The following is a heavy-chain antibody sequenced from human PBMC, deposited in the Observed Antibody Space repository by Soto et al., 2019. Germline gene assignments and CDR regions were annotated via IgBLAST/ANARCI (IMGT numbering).Heavy chain of an antibody. Sequence: GGSLRLSCAASGFTFSSYAMSWVRQAPGKGLEWVSAISGSGGSTYYADSVKGRFTISRDNSKNTLYLQMNSLRAEDTAVYYCARAGIRITGTTFDYWGQGTLVTVSS. V-gene: IGHV3-23*01. CDR3: ARAGIRITGTTFDY. J-gene: IGHJ4*02. CDR2: ISGSGGST. CDR1: GFTFSSYA. D-gene: IGHD1-7*01.